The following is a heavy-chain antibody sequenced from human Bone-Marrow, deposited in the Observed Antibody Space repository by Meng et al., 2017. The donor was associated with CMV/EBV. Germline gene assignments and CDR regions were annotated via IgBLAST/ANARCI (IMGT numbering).Heavy chain of an antibody. CDR2: INWNGGST. Sequence: GESLKISCAASGFTFDDYGMSWVRQAPGKGLEWVSGINWNGGSTGYADSVKGRFTISRDNAKNSLYLQMNSLRAEDTALYHCARAGGNSIYWYFDLWARGTLVTVSS. CDR3: ARAGGNSIYWYFDL. D-gene: IGHD4-23*01. J-gene: IGHJ2*01. V-gene: IGHV3-20*01. CDR1: GFTFDDYG.